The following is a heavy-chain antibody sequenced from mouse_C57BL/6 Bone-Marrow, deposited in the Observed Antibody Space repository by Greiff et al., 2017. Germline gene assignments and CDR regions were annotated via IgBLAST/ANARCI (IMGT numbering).Heavy chain of an antibody. Sequence: EVQVVESGGDLVKPGGSLKLSCAASGFTFSSYGMSWVRQTPDKRLEWVATVSSGGGCTYYPDSVKGRCTISRDNAKNTLYLQMSSLKSEDTAMYYCARAYSYGAGFAYWGQGTRVTVSA. CDR3: ARAYSYGAGFAY. J-gene: IGHJ3*01. D-gene: IGHD1-1*01. CDR1: GFTFSSYG. V-gene: IGHV5-6*01. CDR2: VSSGGGCT.